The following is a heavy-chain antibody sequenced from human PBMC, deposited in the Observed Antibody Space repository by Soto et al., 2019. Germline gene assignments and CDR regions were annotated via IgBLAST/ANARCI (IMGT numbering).Heavy chain of an antibody. J-gene: IGHJ4*02. CDR1: GFIFSDLY. V-gene: IGHV3-11*01. D-gene: IGHD3-10*01. Sequence: QVQLVQSGGGLVRPGGSLRLSCAASGFIFSDLYMTWIRQAPGKGLEWLSYISGGGETIHYADSVKGRFTVSRDNARRSMYLQMNSLRAEDTAVYYCASDPYYYASGYWGQGTLVTDSS. CDR3: ASDPYYYASGY. CDR2: ISGGGETI.